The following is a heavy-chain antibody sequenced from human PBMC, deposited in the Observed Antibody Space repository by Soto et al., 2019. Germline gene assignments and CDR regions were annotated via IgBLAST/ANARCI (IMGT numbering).Heavy chain of an antibody. Sequence: SETLSLTCAVYGGSFSGYYWSWIRQPPWKGLEWIGEINHSGSTNYNPSLKSRVTISVDTSKNQFSLKLSSVTAADTAVYYCARVRHCSGGSCYPTLTYYYYGMDVWGQGTTVTVSS. CDR2: INHSGST. CDR3: ARVRHCSGGSCYPTLTYYYYGMDV. CDR1: GGSFSGYY. J-gene: IGHJ6*02. V-gene: IGHV4-34*01. D-gene: IGHD2-15*01.